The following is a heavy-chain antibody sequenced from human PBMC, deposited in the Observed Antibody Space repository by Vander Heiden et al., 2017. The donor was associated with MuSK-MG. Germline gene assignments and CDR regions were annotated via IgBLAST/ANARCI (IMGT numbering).Heavy chain of an antibody. CDR2: ISGSGDST. CDR3: AKAENYYYYYMDV. Sequence: EVQLLESGGGLVQPGGSLRLSCAASAFNFGNFAMSWDRQAPGKGLEWVSAISGSGDSTYYADSVKGRFAISRDNSKNTLYLEMDRLRAEDTAVYYCAKAENYYYYYMDVWGKGTTVTVSS. V-gene: IGHV3-23*01. J-gene: IGHJ6*03. CDR1: AFNFGNFA.